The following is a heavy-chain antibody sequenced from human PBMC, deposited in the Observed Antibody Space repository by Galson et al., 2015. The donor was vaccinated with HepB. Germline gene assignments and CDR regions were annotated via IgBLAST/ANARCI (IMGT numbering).Heavy chain of an antibody. CDR3: ARHYNSGTYPLDY. D-gene: IGHD3-10*01. J-gene: IGHJ4*02. CDR1: GGSIHNYY. CDR2: IYYTGSA. V-gene: IGHV4-59*08. Sequence: QVQLQESGPGLVKPSETLSLTCTVSGGSIHNYYWGWIRQPPGKGLEYIGYIYYTGSANYNPSLASRVTFSVDTSKNQLSLKLSSVTAADTAVYYCARHYNSGTYPLDYWGQGTLVTVSS.